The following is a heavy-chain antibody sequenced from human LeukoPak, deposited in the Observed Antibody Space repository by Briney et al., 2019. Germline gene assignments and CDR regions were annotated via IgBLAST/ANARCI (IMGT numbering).Heavy chain of an antibody. J-gene: IGHJ5*02. D-gene: IGHD1-26*01. V-gene: IGHV3-23*01. CDR1: GFTFSSYA. CDR3: AKKYSTGLDP. CDR2: INGSGGST. Sequence: TGGSLRLSCSASGFTFSSYAMSWVRQAPGKGLEWVSDINGSGGSTYYADSVKGRFTISRDNSKNTLYLQMNSLRAEDTAVYYCAKKYSTGLDPWGQGTLVTVSS.